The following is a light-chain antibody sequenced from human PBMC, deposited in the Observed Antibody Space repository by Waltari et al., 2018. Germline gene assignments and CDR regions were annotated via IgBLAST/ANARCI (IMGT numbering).Light chain of an antibody. CDR2: EAT. J-gene: IGLJ2*01. CDR1: SSDVGGHNY. V-gene: IGLV2-14*01. CDR3: SSYTTGSTYVI. Sequence: QSALTQPASVSGSPGQSITISCTGTSSDVGGHNYVFWYQLHPDKAPNLLIYEATYRPSGVSNRFSGSKSGNTASLTLSGLQAEDEADYYCSSYTTGSTYVIFGGGTKLTVL.